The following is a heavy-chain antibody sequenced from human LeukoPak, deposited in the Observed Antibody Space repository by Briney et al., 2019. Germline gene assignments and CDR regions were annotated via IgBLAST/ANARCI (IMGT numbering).Heavy chain of an antibody. CDR3: AAPLTVSSESFDY. D-gene: IGHD4-17*01. Sequence: GGSLRLSCAASGFTFSNAWMNWVRQAPGKGLEWVGRIKSKTDGGTIEYAAPVKGRFTISRDDSKNTLFLQMSSLRTEDTAVYYCAAPLTVSSESFDYWGQGTLVSVSS. J-gene: IGHJ4*02. CDR1: GFTFSNAW. CDR2: IKSKTDGGTI. V-gene: IGHV3-15*07.